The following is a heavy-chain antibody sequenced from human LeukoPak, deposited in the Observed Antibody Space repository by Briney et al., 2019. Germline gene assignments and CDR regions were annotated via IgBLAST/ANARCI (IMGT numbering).Heavy chain of an antibody. CDR3: ATDPGSSGCTGY. V-gene: IGHV1-46*01. CDR1: GYTFTRYY. J-gene: IGHJ4*02. CDR2: INPSGGST. Sequence: ASVKVSCKASGYTFTRYYMHWVRQAPGQGLEWMGIINPSGGSTSYAQKFQGRVTMTRATSTSTLYMKLSSLTSEATAVYYCATDPGSSGCTGYWGQGTLVTVSS. D-gene: IGHD6-19*01.